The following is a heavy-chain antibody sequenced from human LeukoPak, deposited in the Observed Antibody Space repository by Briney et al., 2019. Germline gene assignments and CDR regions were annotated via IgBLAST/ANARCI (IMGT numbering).Heavy chain of an antibody. CDR2: ISSSGSTI. J-gene: IGHJ4*02. V-gene: IGHV3-48*03. Sequence: GGSLRLSCAASGFTFSSYEMNWVRQAPGKGLEWVSYISSSGSTIYYADSVEGRFTISRDNAKNSLYLQMNSLRAEDTAVYYCARGRYCSGGSCYSVGFDYWGQGTLVTVSS. D-gene: IGHD2-15*01. CDR3: ARGRYCSGGSCYSVGFDY. CDR1: GFTFSSYE.